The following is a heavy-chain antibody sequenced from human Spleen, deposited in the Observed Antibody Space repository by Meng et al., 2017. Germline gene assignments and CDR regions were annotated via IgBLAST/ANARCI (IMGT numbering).Heavy chain of an antibody. D-gene: IGHD4-11*01. CDR1: GGSLSDYY. CDR2: INQSGST. CDR3: ARGPTTMAHDFDY. V-gene: IGHV4-34*01. Sequence: HVQLQQWGAGLLKPSETLSLTCFVSGGSLSDYYWSWIRQPPGKGLEWIGEINQSGSTNYNPSLESRATISVDTSQNNLSLKLSSVTAADSAVYYCARGPTTMAHDFDYWGQGTLVTVS. J-gene: IGHJ4*02.